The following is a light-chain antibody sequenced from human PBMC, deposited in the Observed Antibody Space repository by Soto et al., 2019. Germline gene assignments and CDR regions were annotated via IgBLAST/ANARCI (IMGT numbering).Light chain of an antibody. CDR2: DAS. CDR3: QQRSNWPPIT. CDR1: QSVSSY. Sequence: EIVLTQSPVTLSLSPGERATLSCRASQSVSSYLAWYQQKPGQAPRLLIYDASNRATGIPARFSGGGSGTDSTLTIDNLEPEDFAIYYCQQRSNWPPITFGQGTRLEIK. J-gene: IGKJ5*01. V-gene: IGKV3-11*01.